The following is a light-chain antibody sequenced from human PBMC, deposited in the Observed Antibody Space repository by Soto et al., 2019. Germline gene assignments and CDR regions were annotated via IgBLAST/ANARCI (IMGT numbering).Light chain of an antibody. V-gene: IGKV1-9*01. J-gene: IGKJ1*01. Sequence: DIQLTQSPSFLTASVGDRVTIPCRASQGISSFLAWYQQKPGKAPRLLIYAASTLQSGVPSRFSGSGSGTEFTLTISSLQPEDFATYYCQQYYTYWHMFGQGTKVDI. CDR2: AAS. CDR3: QQYYTYWHM. CDR1: QGISSF.